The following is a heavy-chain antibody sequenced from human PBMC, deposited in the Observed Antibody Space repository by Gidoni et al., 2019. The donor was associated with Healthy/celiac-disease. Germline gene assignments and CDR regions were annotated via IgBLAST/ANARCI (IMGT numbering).Heavy chain of an antibody. D-gene: IGHD1-26*01. CDR3: ARGRYSGSYMSLSITSRTTPEYFQH. Sequence: TLSLTCAVYGGSFSGYYWSWIRQPPGKGLEWIGEINHSGSTNYNPSLKSRVTISVDTSKNQFSLKLSSVTAADTAVYYCARGRYSGSYMSLSITSRTTPEYFQHWGQGTLVTVSS. CDR2: INHSGST. V-gene: IGHV4-34*01. CDR1: GGSFSGYY. J-gene: IGHJ1*01.